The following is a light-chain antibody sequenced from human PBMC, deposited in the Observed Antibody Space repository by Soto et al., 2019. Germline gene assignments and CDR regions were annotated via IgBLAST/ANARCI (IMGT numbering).Light chain of an antibody. CDR3: SSYTSSSTHVV. CDR1: SSEIGGYNY. Sequence: QAVVTQPASVSGSPGQSITIPCTGTSSEIGGYNYVSWYQQFPRRAPKLMIYDVSNRPSGVSNRFSASKSGNTASLTISGLQAEDEASYYCSSYTSSSTHVVFGGGTKLTVL. J-gene: IGLJ2*01. V-gene: IGLV2-14*01. CDR2: DVS.